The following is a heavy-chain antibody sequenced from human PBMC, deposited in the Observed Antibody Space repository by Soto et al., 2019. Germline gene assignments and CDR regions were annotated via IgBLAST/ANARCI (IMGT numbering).Heavy chain of an antibody. CDR3: SRGVAVPTAVSWYCDL. J-gene: IGHJ2*01. D-gene: IGHD2-2*01. V-gene: IGHV1-2*04. CDR1: GYSFTGYY. Sequence: QMQLVQSGAEVKPPGASVTVSCKASGYSFTGYYLHWVRQAPGQGLEWMGWINPNSGATNYVQKFQGWLTMARDTSISTAYMAPGRLRSDYTAGYYCSRGVAVPTAVSWYCDLWGRGTLVTVSS. CDR2: INPNSGAT.